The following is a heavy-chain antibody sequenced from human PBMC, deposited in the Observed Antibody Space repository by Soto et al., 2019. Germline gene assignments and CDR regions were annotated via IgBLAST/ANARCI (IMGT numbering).Heavy chain of an antibody. CDR3: ARGRFQYGDYRRYFDY. D-gene: IGHD4-17*01. J-gene: IGHJ4*02. CDR2: INHSGST. CDR1: GGSFSGYY. V-gene: IGHV4-34*01. Sequence: NPSETLSLTCAVYGGSFSGYYWSWIRQPPGKGLEWIGEINHSGSTNYNPSLKSRVTISVDTSKNQFSLKLSSVTAADTAVYYCARGRFQYGDYRRYFDYWGQGTLVTVSS.